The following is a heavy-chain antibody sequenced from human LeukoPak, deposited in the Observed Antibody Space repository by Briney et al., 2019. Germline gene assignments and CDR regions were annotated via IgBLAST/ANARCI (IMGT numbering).Heavy chain of an antibody. CDR3: ARDVQGTPDY. J-gene: IGHJ4*02. CDR1: GGSISSYY. V-gene: IGHV4-59*12. Sequence: SETLSLTCTVSGGSISSYYWSWIRQPPGKGLEWIGSIYYSGSTYYNPSLKSRVTISVDTSKNQFSLKLSSVTAADTAVYYCARDVQGTPDYWGQGTLVTVSS. CDR2: IYYSGST.